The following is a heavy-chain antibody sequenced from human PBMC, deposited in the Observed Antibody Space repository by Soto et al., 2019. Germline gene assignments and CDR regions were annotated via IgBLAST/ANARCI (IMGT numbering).Heavy chain of an antibody. CDR1: GGSISSSSYY. J-gene: IGHJ6*02. Sequence: SETLSLTCTVSGGSISSSSYYWGWIRQPPGKGLDWIGSIYYSGSTYYNPSLKSRVTISVDTSKNQFSLKLSSVTAADTAVYYCARQDCSSTSCYFYYYYGMDVWGQGTTVTVSS. CDR2: IYYSGST. CDR3: ARQDCSSTSCYFYYYYGMDV. V-gene: IGHV4-39*01. D-gene: IGHD2-2*01.